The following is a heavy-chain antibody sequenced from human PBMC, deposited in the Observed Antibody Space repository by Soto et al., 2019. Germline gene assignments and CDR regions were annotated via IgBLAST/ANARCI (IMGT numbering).Heavy chain of an antibody. J-gene: IGHJ4*02. Sequence: SETLSLTCTVSGGSISSYYWSWIRQPPGKGLEWIGYIYYSGSTNYNPSLKSRVTISVDTSKNQFSLKLSSVTAADTAVYYCARGSPLLPGDFGYWGQGTLVTVSS. D-gene: IGHD7-27*01. V-gene: IGHV4-59*01. CDR2: IYYSGST. CDR1: GGSISSYY. CDR3: ARGSPLLPGDFGY.